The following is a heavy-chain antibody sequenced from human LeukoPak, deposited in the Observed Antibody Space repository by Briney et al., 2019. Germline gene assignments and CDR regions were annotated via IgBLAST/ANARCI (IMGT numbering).Heavy chain of an antibody. CDR1: GYTFTGYY. J-gene: IGHJ6*02. D-gene: IGHD2-21*02. CDR3: ARWYCGGDCYPTYYYGMDV. CDR2: INPNSGGT. Sequence: ASVKVSCKASGYTFTGYYMHWVRQAPGQGPEWMGWINPNSGGTNYAQKFQGRVTMTRDTSISTAYMELSRLRSDDTAVYYCARWYCGGDCYPTYYYGMDVWGQGTRSPSP. V-gene: IGHV1-2*02.